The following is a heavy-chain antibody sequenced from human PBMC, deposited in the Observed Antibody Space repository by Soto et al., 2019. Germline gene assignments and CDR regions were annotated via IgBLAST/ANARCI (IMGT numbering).Heavy chain of an antibody. CDR1: GGTFSSYA. D-gene: IGHD2-2*01. Sequence: VQLVQSGAEVKKPGSSVKVSCKASGGTFSSYAISWVRQAPGQGLEWMGGIIPIFGTANYAQKFQGRVTITADESTSTAYMELSSLRSEDTAVYYCARSVSFRYQLLPRGMDVSGQGTTVTVSS. J-gene: IGHJ6*02. CDR3: ARSVSFRYQLLPRGMDV. V-gene: IGHV1-69*01. CDR2: IIPIFGTA.